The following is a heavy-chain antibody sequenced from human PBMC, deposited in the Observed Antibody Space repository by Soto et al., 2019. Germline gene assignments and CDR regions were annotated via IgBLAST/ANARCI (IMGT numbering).Heavy chain of an antibody. V-gene: IGHV3-9*01. CDR3: AKDTRPTFYVMDV. CDR2: ISWDSNTI. Sequence: EVQLVESGGGLVQPGRSLRLSCAASGFAFDDYAMHWVRRAPGQGLEWVSGISWDSNTINYADSVRGRFTISRDKAKKSLYLQMNSLRSEDTALYYCAKDTRPTFYVMDVWGQGTTVTVSS. CDR1: GFAFDDYA. J-gene: IGHJ6*02.